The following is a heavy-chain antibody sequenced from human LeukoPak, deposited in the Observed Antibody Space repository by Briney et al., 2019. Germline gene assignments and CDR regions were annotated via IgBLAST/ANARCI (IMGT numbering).Heavy chain of an antibody. CDR1: QFTFSSYA. J-gene: IGHJ4*02. Sequence: GGSLRLSCAASQFTFSSYAMSRVRQAPGKGLAWVSAISGSGGGTYYADSVRGRFTISRDNSKNTLYLQMSGLRAEDTAVYYCAKGGVDYSNPLDHWGQGTLVTVSS. V-gene: IGHV3-23*01. CDR2: ISGSGGGT. D-gene: IGHD4-11*01. CDR3: AKGGVDYSNPLDH.